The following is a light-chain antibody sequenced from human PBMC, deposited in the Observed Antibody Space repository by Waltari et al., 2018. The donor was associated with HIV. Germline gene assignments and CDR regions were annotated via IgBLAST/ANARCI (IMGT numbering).Light chain of an antibody. CDR1: SSDIGSYNF. Sequence: QSALTQPPSVSGSPGQSVTISCTGTSSDIGSYNFVSWYQHHPAKAPKLMIYYVNQRPSGVPDRFSGSKSGDTASLTISGLQAEDEADYYCCSYAGNSIWVFGGGTKVTVL. CDR3: CSYAGNSIWV. V-gene: IGLV2-11*01. CDR2: YVN. J-gene: IGLJ3*02.